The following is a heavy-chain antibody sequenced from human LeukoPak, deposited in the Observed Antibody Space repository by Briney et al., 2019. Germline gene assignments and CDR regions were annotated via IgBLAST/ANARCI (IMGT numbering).Heavy chain of an antibody. CDR3: ERAALGGYYDSSGYDY. CDR2: ISGSGSTM. V-gene: IGHV3-48*01. Sequence: GGSLRLSCAASGFTFSSYSMNWVRQAPGKGLEWVSYISGSGSTMYYAGSLRGRFTISRDNAEKSLYLQMNSLRAEDTAVYYCERAALGGYYDSSGYDYWGQGTLVTVSS. CDR1: GFTFSSYS. J-gene: IGHJ4*02. D-gene: IGHD3-22*01.